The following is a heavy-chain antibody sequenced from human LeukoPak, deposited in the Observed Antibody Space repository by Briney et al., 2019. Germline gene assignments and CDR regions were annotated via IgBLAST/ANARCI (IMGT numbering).Heavy chain of an antibody. CDR3: ARVDCSSTSCHMAFDY. CDR2: ISSSSSTI. J-gene: IGHJ4*02. V-gene: IGHV3-48*04. CDR1: GFTFSSYS. Sequence: PGGSLRLSCAASGFTFSSYSMNWVRQAPGKGLEWVSYISSSSSTIYYADSVKGRFTISRDNAKNSLYLQMNSLRAEDTAVYYCARVDCSSTSCHMAFDYWGQGTLVTVSS. D-gene: IGHD2-2*02.